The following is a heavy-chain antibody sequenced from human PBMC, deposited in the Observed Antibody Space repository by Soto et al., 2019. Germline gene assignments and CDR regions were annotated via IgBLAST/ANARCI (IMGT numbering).Heavy chain of an antibody. CDR1: GYTFTSYA. Sequence: ASVKVSCKASGYTFTSYAMHWVRQAPGQRLEWMGWINAGNGNTKYSQKFQGRVTITRDTSASTAYMELSSLRSEDTAVYYCATPAGCSGGSCYYPYYYGMDVWGQGTTVTVSS. CDR2: INAGNGNT. V-gene: IGHV1-3*01. CDR3: ATPAGCSGGSCYYPYYYGMDV. J-gene: IGHJ6*02. D-gene: IGHD2-15*01.